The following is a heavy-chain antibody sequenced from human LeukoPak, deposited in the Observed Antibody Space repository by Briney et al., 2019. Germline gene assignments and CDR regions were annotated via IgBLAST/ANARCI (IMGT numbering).Heavy chain of an antibody. CDR3: ASEIGYSSG. Sequence: GGSLRLSCAASGFAFSSYAMHWVRQAPGKGLEWVAVISYHGGNKYYADSVKGRFTISRDNSKNTLYLQMDSLRPEDTAVYYCASEIGYSSGWGQGTLVTVSS. V-gene: IGHV3-30-3*01. D-gene: IGHD6-19*01. J-gene: IGHJ4*02. CDR1: GFAFSSYA. CDR2: ISYHGGNK.